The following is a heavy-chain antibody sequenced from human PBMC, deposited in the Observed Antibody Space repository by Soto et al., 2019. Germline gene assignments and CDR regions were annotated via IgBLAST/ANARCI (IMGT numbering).Heavy chain of an antibody. J-gene: IGHJ4*02. CDR1: GFTFSTYA. V-gene: IGHV3-23*01. CDR3: ARDPSHSYYTLFYYFDY. CDR2: ISGSGSNT. Sequence: QPGGSLRLSCAASGFTFSTYAMSWVRQAPGKGLEWVSAISGSGSNTYYADSVKGRFTISRDDSKSTLYLQMNSLRAEDTAVYYCARDPSHSYYTLFYYFDYWGQGPLVTVSS. D-gene: IGHD1-26*01.